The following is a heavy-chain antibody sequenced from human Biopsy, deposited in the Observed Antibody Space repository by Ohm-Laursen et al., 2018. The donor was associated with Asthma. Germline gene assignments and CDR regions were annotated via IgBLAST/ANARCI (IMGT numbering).Heavy chain of an antibody. V-gene: IGHV4-30-2*01. J-gene: IGHJ4*02. D-gene: IGHD1-26*01. CDR1: GGSISSGDYS. Sequence: TLSLSCAASGGSISSGDYSWSWIRQPPGKGLEWIGNIYHTGGTYYNASLKSRVTISVDRSKNQFSLNLTSVTAADTDVYYCARGVGVAFDDWGQGTLVTVSS. CDR3: ARGVGVAFDD. CDR2: IYHTGGT.